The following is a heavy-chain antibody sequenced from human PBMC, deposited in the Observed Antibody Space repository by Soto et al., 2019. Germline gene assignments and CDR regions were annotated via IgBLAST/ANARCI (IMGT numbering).Heavy chain of an antibody. J-gene: IGHJ4*02. Sequence: SGPTLVNPTQTLTLTCTFSGFSLSTSGVGVGWIRQPPGKALEWLALIYWDDDKRYSPSLKSRLTITKDTSKNQVVLTMTNMDPVDTATYYCAHSAGEITIFGVAPYFDYWGQGTLVTVSS. CDR1: GFSLSTSGVG. CDR3: AHSAGEITIFGVAPYFDY. CDR2: IYWDDDK. V-gene: IGHV2-5*02. D-gene: IGHD3-3*01.